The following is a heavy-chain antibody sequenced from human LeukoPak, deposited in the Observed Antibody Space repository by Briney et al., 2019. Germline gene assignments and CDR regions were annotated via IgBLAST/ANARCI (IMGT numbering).Heavy chain of an antibody. CDR1: GYSISSGYY. CDR2: IYHSGST. Sequence: TPSETLSLTCTVSGYSISSGYYWGWIRQPPGKGLEWIGSIYHSGSTYYNPSLKSRVTISVDTSKNQFSLKLSSVTAADTAAYYCARSLRERWLVLGYFDYWGQGTLVTVSS. D-gene: IGHD6-19*01. J-gene: IGHJ4*02. CDR3: ARSLRERWLVLGYFDY. V-gene: IGHV4-38-2*02.